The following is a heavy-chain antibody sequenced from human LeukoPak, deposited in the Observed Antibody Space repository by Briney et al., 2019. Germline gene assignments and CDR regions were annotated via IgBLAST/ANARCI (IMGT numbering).Heavy chain of an antibody. CDR2: INPNSGGT. Sequence: ASVKVSFKASGYTFIGYYMHWVRQAPGQGLEWMGWINPNSGGTNYAQKFQGRVTMTRDTSISTAYMELSRLRSDDTAVYYCARPASGSSGFDPGGQGTLVTVSA. CDR3: ARPASGSSGFDP. J-gene: IGHJ5*02. CDR1: GYTFIGYY. V-gene: IGHV1-2*02. D-gene: IGHD1-26*01.